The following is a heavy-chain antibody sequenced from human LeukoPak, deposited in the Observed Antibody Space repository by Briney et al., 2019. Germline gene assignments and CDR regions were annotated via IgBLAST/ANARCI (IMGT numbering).Heavy chain of an antibody. J-gene: IGHJ3*02. Sequence: PGGSLRLSCAASGXTFSSYEMNWVRQAPGKGLEWVSYISSSGSTIYYADSVKGRFTISRDNAKNSLYLQMNSLRAEDTAVYYCARAGNRDAFDIWGQGTMVTVSS. CDR3: ARAGNRDAFDI. CDR1: GXTFSSYE. V-gene: IGHV3-48*03. CDR2: ISSSGSTI. D-gene: IGHD2/OR15-2a*01.